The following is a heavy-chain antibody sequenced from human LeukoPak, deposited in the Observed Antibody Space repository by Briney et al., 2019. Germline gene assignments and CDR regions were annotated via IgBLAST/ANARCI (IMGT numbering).Heavy chain of an antibody. Sequence: PSETLSLTCAVYGGSFSGYYWSWIRQPPGKGLEWIGEINHSGSTNYNPSLKSRVTISVDTSKNQFSLKLSSVTAADTAVYYCARIVGATGYYFDYWGQGTLVTVSS. V-gene: IGHV4-34*01. J-gene: IGHJ4*02. CDR1: GGSFSGYY. CDR3: ARIVGATGYYFDY. CDR2: INHSGST. D-gene: IGHD1-26*01.